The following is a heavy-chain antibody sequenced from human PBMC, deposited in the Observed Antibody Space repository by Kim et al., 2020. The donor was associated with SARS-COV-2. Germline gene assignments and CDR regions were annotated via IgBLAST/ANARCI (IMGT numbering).Heavy chain of an antibody. CDR2: IIPIFGTA. CDR1: GGTFSSYA. CDR3: ARDLVDILTGYFGMDV. D-gene: IGHD3-9*01. V-gene: IGHV1-69*06. J-gene: IGHJ6*02. Sequence: SVKVSCKASGGTFSSYAISWVRQAPGQGLEWMGGIIPIFGTANYAQKFQGRVTITADKSTSTAYMELSSLRSEDTAVYYCARDLVDILTGYFGMDVWGQGTTVTVSS.